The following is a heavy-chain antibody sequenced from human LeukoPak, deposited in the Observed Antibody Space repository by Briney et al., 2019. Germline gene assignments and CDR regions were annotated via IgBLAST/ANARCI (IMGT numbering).Heavy chain of an antibody. CDR3: ARGPFSAFDI. Sequence: SETLSLTCAVYGGSLSGYYWSWIRQPPGKGLEWIGEINHSGSTNYNPSLKSRVTISVDTSKNQFSLKLSSVTAADTAVYYCARGPFSAFDIWGQGTMVTVSS. CDR2: INHSGST. V-gene: IGHV4-34*01. J-gene: IGHJ3*02. CDR1: GGSLSGYY.